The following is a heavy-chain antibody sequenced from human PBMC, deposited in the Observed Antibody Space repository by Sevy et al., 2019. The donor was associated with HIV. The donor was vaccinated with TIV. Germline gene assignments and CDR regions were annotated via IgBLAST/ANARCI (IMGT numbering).Heavy chain of an antibody. Sequence: GGSLRLSCAASGFTFSRYWMSWVRQAPGKGLEWVANIKKDRSEKYYVDSVKGRFTISRDNAKNSLYLQMNSLRAEDTALYYCARDCSSTNCLWGLDVWGQGTTVTVSS. CDR1: GFTFSRYW. J-gene: IGHJ6*02. V-gene: IGHV3-7*03. D-gene: IGHD2-2*01. CDR2: IKKDRSEK. CDR3: ARDCSSTNCLWGLDV.